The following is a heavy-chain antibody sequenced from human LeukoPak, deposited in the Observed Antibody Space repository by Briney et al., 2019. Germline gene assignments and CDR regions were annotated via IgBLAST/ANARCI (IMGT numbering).Heavy chain of an antibody. J-gene: IGHJ3*02. CDR1: GGSISSYY. Sequence: SETLSLTCTVSGGSISSYYWTWIRQPAGKGLEWIGRIYASGSTNYNPSLKSRVTMSVDPSKNQFSLRLNSVTAADTAVYHCASPGYSSGWYAFDIWGQGTMVTVSS. CDR2: IYASGST. V-gene: IGHV4-4*07. D-gene: IGHD6-19*01. CDR3: ASPGYSSGWYAFDI.